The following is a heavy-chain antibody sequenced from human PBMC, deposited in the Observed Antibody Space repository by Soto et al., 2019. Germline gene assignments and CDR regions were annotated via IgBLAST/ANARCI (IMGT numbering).Heavy chain of an antibody. Sequence: LQWLYHDKGKRLEWMGWINPGNGNTKYSQTFQGRVTITRDTSASTAYMELSSLRSEDTAVYYCARAVARGVKTIYYYYGMDVWGQGTTVTVSS. V-gene: IGHV1-3*01. J-gene: IGHJ6*02. D-gene: IGHD3-10*01. CDR2: INPGNGNT. CDR3: ARAVARGVKTIYYYYGMDV.